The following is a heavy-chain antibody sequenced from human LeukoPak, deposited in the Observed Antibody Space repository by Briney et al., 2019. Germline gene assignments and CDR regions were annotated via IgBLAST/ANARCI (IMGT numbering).Heavy chain of an antibody. V-gene: IGHV3-7*01. CDR1: GFRFTGYW. D-gene: IGHD3-3*01. CDR3: AKVFGVQYFYYMDV. Sequence: GGSLRLSCAASGFRFTGYWMTWVRQAPGKGLEWVARLHPDGSERNYVGSVEGRFTVSGDNAKSSLYLQMNSLRVEDTAVYYCAKVFGVQYFYYMDVWGNGATVIVSS. J-gene: IGHJ6*03. CDR2: LHPDGSER.